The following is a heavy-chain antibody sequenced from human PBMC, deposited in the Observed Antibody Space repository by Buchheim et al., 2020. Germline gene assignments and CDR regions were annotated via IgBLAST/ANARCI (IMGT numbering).Heavy chain of an antibody. D-gene: IGHD3-10*01. V-gene: IGHV3-30*04. J-gene: IGHJ4*02. Sequence: QVQLVESGGGVVQPGRSLRLSCAASGFTFSSYAMHWVRQAPGKGLEWVAVISYDGSNKYYADSVKGRFTISRDNSKNTLYLQMNSLRAEDTAVYYCASLWFRELLSYFDYWGQGTL. CDR2: ISYDGSNK. CDR3: ASLWFRELLSYFDY. CDR1: GFTFSSYA.